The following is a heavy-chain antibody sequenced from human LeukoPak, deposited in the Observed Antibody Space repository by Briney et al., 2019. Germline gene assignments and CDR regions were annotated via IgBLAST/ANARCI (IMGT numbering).Heavy chain of an antibody. Sequence: GRTLRLSCAASGFTFSSYSMNWVRRAPGTGLEGGSSISSSSSYIYYADSVKGRFTISRDNAKNSLYLQKNSLRAEDTAVYYCARDTSSYYDSSGIGIDYWGQGTLVTVSS. CDR1: GFTFSSYS. CDR3: ARDTSSYYDSSGIGIDY. CDR2: ISSSSSYI. D-gene: IGHD3-22*01. V-gene: IGHV3-21*01. J-gene: IGHJ4*02.